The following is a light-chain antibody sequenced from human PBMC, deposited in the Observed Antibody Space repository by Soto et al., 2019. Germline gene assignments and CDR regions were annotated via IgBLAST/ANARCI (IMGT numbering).Light chain of an antibody. CDR1: SSDVGGYNY. V-gene: IGLV2-14*01. CDR3: SSYTSSRTRV. CDR2: EVS. Sequence: QSVLTQPASVSGSPGQSITISCTGTSSDVGGYNYVSWYQQHPGKAPKLMIYEVSNRPSGVSNLFSGSKSGNTASLTISGLHAEDEADYYCSSYTSSRTRVFGGGTKLTVL. J-gene: IGLJ3*02.